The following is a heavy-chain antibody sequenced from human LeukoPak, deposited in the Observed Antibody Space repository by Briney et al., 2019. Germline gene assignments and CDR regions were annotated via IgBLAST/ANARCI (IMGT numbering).Heavy chain of an antibody. CDR1: GGSISSYY. Sequence: SETLSLTCTVSGGSISSYYWSWIRQPPGKGLEWIGYIYYSGSTNYNPSLKSRVTISVDTSKNQFSLKLSSVTAADTAVYYCAKRAGDTHWGQGTLVTVSS. D-gene: IGHD5-18*01. CDR2: IYYSGST. CDR3: AKRAGDTH. V-gene: IGHV4-59*01. J-gene: IGHJ4*02.